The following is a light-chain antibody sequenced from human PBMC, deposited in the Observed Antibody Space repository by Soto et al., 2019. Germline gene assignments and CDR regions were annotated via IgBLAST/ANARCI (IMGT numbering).Light chain of an antibody. CDR3: HKYDSSSLT. Sequence: DIVLTQSPGTLSLSPGERATLSCRASQSVSSSYLAWYQQKPGQAPRLLIYGASSRATGIPDRFSGSGSGTDAALTISRLEGEDFLGYYCHKYDSSSLTLGQGTKV. J-gene: IGKJ1*01. V-gene: IGKV3-20*01. CDR1: QSVSSSY. CDR2: GAS.